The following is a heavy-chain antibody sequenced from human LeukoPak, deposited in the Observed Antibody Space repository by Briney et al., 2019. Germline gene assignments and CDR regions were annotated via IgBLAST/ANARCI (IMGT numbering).Heavy chain of an antibody. D-gene: IGHD6-13*01. CDR1: GFTFSSYS. Sequence: KTGGSLRLSCAASGFTFSSYSMNWVRQAPGKGLEWVSSISSSSSYIYYADSVKGRFTISRDNAKNSLYLQMNSLRAEDTAVYYCARVGLYSSSWYFDYWGQGTLVTVSS. CDR3: ARVGLYSSSWYFDY. V-gene: IGHV3-21*01. CDR2: ISSSSSYI. J-gene: IGHJ4*02.